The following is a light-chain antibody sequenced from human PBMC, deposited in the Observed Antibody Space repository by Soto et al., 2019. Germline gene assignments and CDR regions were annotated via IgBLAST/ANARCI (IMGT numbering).Light chain of an antibody. Sequence: QSALTQTASVSGSPGQSITISCTGTSSDVGGYNYVSWYQLHPGKAPKLMIYEVSNRPSGVSNRFSGSKSGNTASLTISGLQAEDEADYYCSSYTSSSIDYVFGTGTKVTVL. CDR1: SSDVGGYNY. J-gene: IGLJ1*01. CDR3: SSYTSSSIDYV. V-gene: IGLV2-14*01. CDR2: EVS.